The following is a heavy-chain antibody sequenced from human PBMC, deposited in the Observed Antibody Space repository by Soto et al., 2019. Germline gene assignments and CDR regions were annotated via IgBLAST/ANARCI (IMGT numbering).Heavy chain of an antibody. Sequence: PSETLSLTCAVYGGSFSGYYWSWIRQPPGKGLEWIGEINQSGSTNYNPSLKSRVTISVDTSKNQFSLKLSSVTAADTAVYYCARGRYYYDSSGYYAYYYYYGMDVWGQGTTVTVSS. CDR3: ARGRYYYDSSGYYAYYYYYGMDV. CDR2: INQSGST. J-gene: IGHJ6*02. V-gene: IGHV4-34*01. CDR1: GGSFSGYY. D-gene: IGHD3-22*01.